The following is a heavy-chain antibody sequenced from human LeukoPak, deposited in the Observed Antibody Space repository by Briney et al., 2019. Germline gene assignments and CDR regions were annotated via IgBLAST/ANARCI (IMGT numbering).Heavy chain of an antibody. D-gene: IGHD4-17*01. Sequence: QTGGSLRLSCAASGFTFSSYAMHWVRQAPGKGLEWVAVISYDGSNKYYADSVKGRFTISRDNSKNTLYLQMNSLRAEDTAVYYCAREDNYGSYYYYGMDVWGQGTTVTVPS. V-gene: IGHV3-30-3*01. CDR2: ISYDGSNK. CDR1: GFTFSSYA. CDR3: AREDNYGSYYYYGMDV. J-gene: IGHJ6*02.